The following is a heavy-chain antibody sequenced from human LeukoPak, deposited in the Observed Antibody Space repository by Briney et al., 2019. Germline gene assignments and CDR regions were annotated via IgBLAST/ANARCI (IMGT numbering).Heavy chain of an antibody. V-gene: IGHV4-59*01. Sequence: SETLSLTCTVSGGSISSYYWSWIRQPPGKGLEWIGYIYYSGSTNYNPSLKSRVTISVDTSKNQFSLKLSSVTAADTAVYYCARVGLRLGKPPYYFDYWGQGTLVTVSS. CDR2: IYYSGST. J-gene: IGHJ4*02. CDR1: GGSISSYY. CDR3: ARVGLRLGKPPYYFDY. D-gene: IGHD3-16*01.